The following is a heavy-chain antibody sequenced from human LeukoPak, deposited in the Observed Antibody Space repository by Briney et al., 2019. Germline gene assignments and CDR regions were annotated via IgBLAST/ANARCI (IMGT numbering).Heavy chain of an antibody. D-gene: IGHD1-26*01. CDR3: TTVGSMGATYLDY. Sequence: PGGSLRLSCAASGYTFSNAWMSWIRQAPGKGLEWVGLIKTKSDDGTTDYAAPVRGRFTISRDDSENTLYLHINSLKTEDTAIYYCTTVGSMGATYLDYWGQGTLVTVSS. CDR2: IKTKSDDGTT. J-gene: IGHJ4*02. V-gene: IGHV3-15*01. CDR1: GYTFSNAW.